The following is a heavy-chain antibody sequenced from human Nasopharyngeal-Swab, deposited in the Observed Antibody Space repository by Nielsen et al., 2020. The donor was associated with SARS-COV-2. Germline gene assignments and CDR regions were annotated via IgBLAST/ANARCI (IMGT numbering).Heavy chain of an antibody. J-gene: IGHJ6*02. CDR3: AKEGPGMFGVVGLDV. D-gene: IGHD3-3*01. V-gene: IGHV3-30*18. CDR2: ISYDGINK. Sequence: RQPPGKGLEWVAVISYDGINKYNADSVKGRFTISRDNSKDTLYLQMNSLRAEDTAVYYCAKEGPGMFGVVGLDVWGQGTTVTVSS.